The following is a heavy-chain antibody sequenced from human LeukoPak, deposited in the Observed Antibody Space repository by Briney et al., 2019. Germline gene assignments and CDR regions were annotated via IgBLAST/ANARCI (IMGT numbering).Heavy chain of an antibody. V-gene: IGHV4-61*01. Sequence: SQTLSLTCTVSGGSISSGSYCWSWIRQPPGKGLEWIGYISYSGSTNYNPSLNSRVTISVDTSKNQFSLKLSSVTAADTAVYYCARGARDGYNRAFDYWGQGTLVTVSS. CDR1: GGSISSGSYC. D-gene: IGHD5-24*01. CDR2: ISYSGST. CDR3: ARGARDGYNRAFDY. J-gene: IGHJ4*02.